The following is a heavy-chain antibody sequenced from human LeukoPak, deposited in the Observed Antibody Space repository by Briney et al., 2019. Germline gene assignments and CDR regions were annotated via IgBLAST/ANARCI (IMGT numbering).Heavy chain of an antibody. V-gene: IGHV3-23*01. D-gene: IGHD3-22*01. CDR1: GFTFSIHA. CDR2: ITSRGEST. CDR3: ARDRPNYYGSDGHYYRRDGDY. J-gene: IGHJ4*02. Sequence: GGSLRLSCAASGFTFSIHAMSWVRQAPGKGLQWVSSITSRGESTWYVDSVKGRLTITRDNSEYTLYLQMHSLRAEDTAVYYCARDRPNYYGSDGHYYRRDGDYWGRGTLVTVSS.